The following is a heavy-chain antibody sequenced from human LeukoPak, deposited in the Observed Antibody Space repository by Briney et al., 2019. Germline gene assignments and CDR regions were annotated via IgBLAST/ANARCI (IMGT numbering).Heavy chain of an antibody. CDR2: IIPIFDTA. CDR3: ALERGCTSCYKDAFDI. D-gene: IGHD2-2*02. CDR1: GGTFSSYA. Sequence: ASVKVSCKASGGTFSSYAISWVRQAPGQGLEWMGGIIPIFDTANYAQKFQGRVTITTDESTSTVYMELSSLRSEDTGVYYCALERGCTSCYKDAFDICGQGTMVTVSS. J-gene: IGHJ3*02. V-gene: IGHV1-69*05.